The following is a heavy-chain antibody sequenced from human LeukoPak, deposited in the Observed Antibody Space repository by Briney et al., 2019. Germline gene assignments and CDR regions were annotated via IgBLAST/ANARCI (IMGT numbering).Heavy chain of an antibody. CDR3: ARDPGVAATIDAFDI. CDR1: GFTFDDYA. CDR2: ISWNSGSI. D-gene: IGHD2-15*01. J-gene: IGHJ3*02. V-gene: IGHV3-9*01. Sequence: PGRSLRLSCAASGFTFDDYAMHWVRQAPGKGLEWVSGISWNSGSIGYADSVKGRFTISRDNAKNSLYLQMNSLRAEDTAVYYCARDPGVAATIDAFDIWGQGTMVTVSS.